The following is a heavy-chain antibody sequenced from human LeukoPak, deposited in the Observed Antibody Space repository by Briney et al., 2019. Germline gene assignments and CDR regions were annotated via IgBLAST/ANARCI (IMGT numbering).Heavy chain of an antibody. Sequence: PGGSLRLSYAAPGFTFSDYNMRWIRQAPGKGLEWVSSISRSGSTKYYADSVKGRFTISRDNAKNSLYLQMNSLRAEDTAVYYCASSPSHFDYWGQGTLVTVSS. CDR3: ASSPSHFDY. CDR1: GFTFSDYN. V-gene: IGHV3-11*04. J-gene: IGHJ4*02. CDR2: ISRSGSTK.